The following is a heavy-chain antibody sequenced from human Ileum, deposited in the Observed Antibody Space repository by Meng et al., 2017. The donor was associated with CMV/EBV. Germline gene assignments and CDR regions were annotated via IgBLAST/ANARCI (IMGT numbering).Heavy chain of an antibody. V-gene: IGHV1-3*01. D-gene: IGHD2-15*01. CDR2: INVANGDT. Sequence: GYRFTTHAMHWVRQAPGQSLEWMGSINVANGDTKYAQRFHDRLTITIDTSASTAYMELTSLRSEDTAVYYCTRANSNYAITSTPFDPWGQGTLVTVSS. CDR3: TRANSNYAITSTPFDP. CDR1: GYRFTTHA. J-gene: IGHJ5*02.